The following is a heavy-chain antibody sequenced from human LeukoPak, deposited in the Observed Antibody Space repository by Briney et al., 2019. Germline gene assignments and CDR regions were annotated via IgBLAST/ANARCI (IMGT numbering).Heavy chain of an antibody. D-gene: IGHD4-17*01. CDR2: IKSKTAGGAT. V-gene: IGHV3-15*01. J-gene: IGHJ4*02. CDR1: GFTFTNAW. Sequence: VKPGGSLRLSCAASGFTFTNAWMSWVRQAPGKGLEWVGRIKSKTAGGATDYAAPVKGRFTISRDDSKNTLYLQMNSLKTEDTAGYFCTTDGERAPIACSGQGTLDSVSP. CDR3: TTDGERAPIAC.